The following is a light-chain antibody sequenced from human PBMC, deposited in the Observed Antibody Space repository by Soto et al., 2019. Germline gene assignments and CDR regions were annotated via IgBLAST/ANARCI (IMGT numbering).Light chain of an antibody. V-gene: IGLV1-40*01. Sequence: QSVLTQPPSVSGAPGQRVTISCTGNSSNLGAGYDVHWYQQLPGAAPKLVIFGNRNRPSGVPERFSGSKSGTSASLAITGLQAEDEADYYCSSFAGPVWVFGGGTKLTVL. CDR2: GNR. J-gene: IGLJ3*02. CDR3: SSFAGPVWV. CDR1: SSNLGAGYD.